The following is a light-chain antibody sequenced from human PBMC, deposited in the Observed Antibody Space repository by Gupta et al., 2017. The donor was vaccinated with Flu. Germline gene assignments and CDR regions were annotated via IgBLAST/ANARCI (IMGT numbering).Light chain of an antibody. V-gene: IGKV3-20*01. CDR1: QTVSSNY. Sequence: EIVLTQSPGTLSLSPGERATLSCRASQTVSSNYLAWYQQKPGQAPRLLIYGASTRATGIPGRFSGSGSATDFTLTISGLEPEDFAVYYCHQYASSPRTFGQGTEVEIQ. J-gene: IGKJ1*01. CDR2: GAS. CDR3: HQYASSPRT.